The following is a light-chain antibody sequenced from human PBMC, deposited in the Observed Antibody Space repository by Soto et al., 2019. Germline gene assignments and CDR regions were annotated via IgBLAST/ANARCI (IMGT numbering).Light chain of an antibody. Sequence: DIVMTQSPDSLAVSLGERATINCKSSQSVLYSSNNKNYLAWYQQKPGQPPKLLIYWASTRESGVPDRFSGSGSGTDFTLTISSLQAEDVAVYYCQPYYSTPRKFGQGTKVEIK. CDR3: QPYYSTPRK. V-gene: IGKV4-1*01. CDR2: WAS. CDR1: QSVLYSSNNKNY. J-gene: IGKJ1*01.